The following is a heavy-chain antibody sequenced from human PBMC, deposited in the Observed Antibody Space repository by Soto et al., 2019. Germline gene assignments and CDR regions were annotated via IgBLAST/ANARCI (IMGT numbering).Heavy chain of an antibody. CDR3: AKDGDSISMNKPLDY. CDR1: GFTFTIYA. D-gene: IGHD3-22*01. Sequence: GGSLRLSCAASGFTFTIYAMCWVRQAPGKVLEWVSSISVSGDRTFYADSVKGRFTISRDNSRNTLHLQMNSLRAEDTAVYYCAKDGDSISMNKPLDYWGQGTLVTVSS. V-gene: IGHV3-23*01. CDR2: ISVSGDRT. J-gene: IGHJ4*02.